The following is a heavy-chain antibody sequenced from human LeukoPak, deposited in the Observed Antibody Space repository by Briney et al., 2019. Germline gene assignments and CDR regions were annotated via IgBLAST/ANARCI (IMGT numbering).Heavy chain of an antibody. Sequence: PGRSLRLSCAASGFTFSSYGMHWVRQAPGKGLEWVAVIWYDGSNKYYADSVKGRFTISRDNSKNTLYLQMNSLRAEDTAVYYCAKVAAAGYYYYYYYMDVWGKGTTVTVSS. CDR2: IWYDGSNK. CDR1: GFTFSSYG. D-gene: IGHD6-13*01. V-gene: IGHV3-33*06. CDR3: AKVAAAGYYYYYYYMDV. J-gene: IGHJ6*03.